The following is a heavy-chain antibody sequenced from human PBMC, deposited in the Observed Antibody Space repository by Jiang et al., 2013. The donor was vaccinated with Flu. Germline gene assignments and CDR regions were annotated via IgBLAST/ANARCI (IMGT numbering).Heavy chain of an antibody. CDR2: INPSGGST. Sequence: GAEVKKPGASVKVSCKASGYTFTSYYMHWVRQAPGQGLEWMGIINPSGGSTSYAQKFQGRVTMTRDTSTSTAYMELSSLRSEDTAVYYCASHTVMVQDYYYGMDVWGQGTTVTVSS. CDR1: GYTFTSYY. V-gene: IGHV1-46*01. J-gene: IGHJ6*02. CDR3: ASHTVMVQDYYYGMDV. D-gene: IGHD5-18*01.